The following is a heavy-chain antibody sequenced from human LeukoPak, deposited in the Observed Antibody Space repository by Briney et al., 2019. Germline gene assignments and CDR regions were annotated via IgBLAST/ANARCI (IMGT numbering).Heavy chain of an antibody. V-gene: IGHV3-30*03. Sequence: GGSLRLSCAASGFTFSSYGMHWVRQAPGKGLEWVAVISYDGSNKYYADSVKGRFTISRDNSKNTLYLEVNSLRAEDTAVYYCARDRLAAALYYFDYWGQGTLVTVSS. CDR3: ARDRLAAALYYFDY. CDR2: ISYDGSNK. CDR1: GFTFSSYG. J-gene: IGHJ4*02. D-gene: IGHD6-13*01.